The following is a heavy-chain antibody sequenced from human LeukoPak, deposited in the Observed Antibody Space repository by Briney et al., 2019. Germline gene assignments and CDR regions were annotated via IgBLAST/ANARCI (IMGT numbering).Heavy chain of an antibody. CDR1: GFIVSGNH. V-gene: IGHV3-53*01. J-gene: IGHJ6*02. Sequence: PGGSLRLSCAASGFIVSGNHMNWVRQAPGKGLEWVSTLYSGGSIYYADSVKGRFTISRDNSKNTLYLQMNSLRAEDTAVYYCATNSGYDYFPRLYGMDVWGQGTTVTVSS. D-gene: IGHD5-12*01. CDR3: ATNSGYDYFPRLYGMDV. CDR2: LYSGGSI.